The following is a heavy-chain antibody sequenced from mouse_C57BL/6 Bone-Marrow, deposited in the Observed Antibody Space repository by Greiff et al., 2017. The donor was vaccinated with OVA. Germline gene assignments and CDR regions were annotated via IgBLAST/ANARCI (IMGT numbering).Heavy chain of an antibody. CDR3: TRERGNLYYAMDY. Sequence: EVKLMESGEGLVKPGGSLKLSCAASGFTFSSYAMSWVRQTPEKRLEWVAYISSGGDYIYYADTVKGRFTISRDNARNTLYLQMSSLKSEDTAMYYCTRERGNLYYAMDYWGQGTSVTVSS. V-gene: IGHV5-9-1*02. J-gene: IGHJ4*01. CDR2: ISSGGDYI. CDR1: GFTFSSYA.